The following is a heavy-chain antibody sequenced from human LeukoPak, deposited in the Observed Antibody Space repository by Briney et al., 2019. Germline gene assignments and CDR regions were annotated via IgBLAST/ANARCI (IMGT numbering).Heavy chain of an antibody. D-gene: IGHD3-10*01. CDR3: AKNMVRGVMISWFDP. V-gene: IGHV3-23*01. CDR2: ISGSGGST. CDR1: GFTFSSYA. J-gene: IGHJ5*02. Sequence: PGGSLRLSCAASGFTFSSYAMSWVRQAPGKGLEWVSAISGSGGSTYYADSVKGRFTISRDNSKNTLYLQMNSLRAEDTAVYYCAKNMVRGVMISWFDPWGQGTLVTVSS.